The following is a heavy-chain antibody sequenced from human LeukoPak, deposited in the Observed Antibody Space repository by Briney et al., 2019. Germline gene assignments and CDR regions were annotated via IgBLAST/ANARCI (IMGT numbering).Heavy chain of an antibody. Sequence: PSETLSLTCTGSGGSISSYYWSWIRQPPGKGLVGMGYIYYSGSTNYNPSLKSRVTISVDTSKNQFSLKLSSVTAADTAVYYCARDIVWGSYRYYAFDIWGQGTMVTVSS. V-gene: IGHV4-59*01. D-gene: IGHD3-16*02. CDR2: IYYSGST. J-gene: IGHJ3*02. CDR3: ARDIVWGSYRYYAFDI. CDR1: GGSISSYY.